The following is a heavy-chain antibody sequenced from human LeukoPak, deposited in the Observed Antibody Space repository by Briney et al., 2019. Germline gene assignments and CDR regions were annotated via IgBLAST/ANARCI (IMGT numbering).Heavy chain of an antibody. CDR3: ARDLVSCSSTSCHHPYYFDY. CDR2: ISAYNGNT. CDR1: GYTFTSYG. V-gene: IGHV1-18*01. J-gene: IGHJ4*02. D-gene: IGHD2-2*01. Sequence: ASVKVSCKASGYTFTSYGISWVRQAPGQGLEWMGWISAYNGNTNYAQKLQGRVTMTADTSTSTAYMELRSLRSDDTAVYYCARDLVSCSSTSCHHPYYFDYWGQGTVVTVSS.